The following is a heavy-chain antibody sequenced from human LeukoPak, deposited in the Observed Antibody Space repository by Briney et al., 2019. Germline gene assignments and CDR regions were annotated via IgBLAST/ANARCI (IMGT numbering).Heavy chain of an antibody. V-gene: IGHV3-30*18. CDR3: AKDRRPNSYSSSWLDY. J-gene: IGHJ4*02. Sequence: GGSLRLSCAASGFTFSSYGMHWVRQAPGKGLEWVAVISYDGSNKYYADSVKGRFTISRDNSKNTLYLLMNSLRAEDTAVYYCAKDRRPNSYSSSWLDYWGQGTLITVSS. D-gene: IGHD6-13*01. CDR2: ISYDGSNK. CDR1: GFTFSSYG.